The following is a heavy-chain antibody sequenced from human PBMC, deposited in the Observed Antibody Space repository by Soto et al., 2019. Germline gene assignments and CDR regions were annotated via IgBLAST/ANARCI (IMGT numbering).Heavy chain of an antibody. CDR1: GFTVSSNY. D-gene: IGHD6-19*01. CDR2: IYSGGST. Sequence: GGSLRLSCAASGFTVSSNYMSWVRQAPGKGLEWVSVIYSGGSTYYADSVKGRFTISRDNSKNTLYLQMNSLRAEDTAVYYCARLKGGGSGWSRAAFDIWGQGTMVTVSS. J-gene: IGHJ3*02. V-gene: IGHV3-66*01. CDR3: ARLKGGGSGWSRAAFDI.